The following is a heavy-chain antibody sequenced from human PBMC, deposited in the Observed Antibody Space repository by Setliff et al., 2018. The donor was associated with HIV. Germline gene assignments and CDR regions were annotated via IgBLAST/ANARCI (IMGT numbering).Heavy chain of an antibody. CDR3: ARHVDIVAPFDF. CDR2: IFSSGST. D-gene: IGHD5-12*01. CDR1: GYSISSGLYY. Sequence: PSETLSLTCTVSGYSISSGLYYWGWFRQHPGKGRERMGTIFSSGSTYSDPSIKSRVTISIDSTKNQISLKLNFVTAADTAVYYCARHVDIVAPFDFWGQGTLVTV. V-gene: IGHV4-39*01. J-gene: IGHJ4*02.